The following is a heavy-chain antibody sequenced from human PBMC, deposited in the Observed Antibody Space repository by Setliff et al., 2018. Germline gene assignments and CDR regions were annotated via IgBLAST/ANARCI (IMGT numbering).Heavy chain of an antibody. V-gene: IGHV4-39*07. J-gene: IGHJ3*02. CDR3: ASPRRDDLDPPFDAFDI. Sequence: SETLSLTCSLSGVTIGGNNYYYWAWIRQPPGKGLEWVGTISYSGGVFYNPSLKSRVAISADTSRIQFSLKLRSVTAADTAVYYCASPRRDDLDPPFDAFDIWGQGTMVTVSS. CDR2: ISYSGGV. CDR1: GVTIGGNNYYY. D-gene: IGHD3-3*01.